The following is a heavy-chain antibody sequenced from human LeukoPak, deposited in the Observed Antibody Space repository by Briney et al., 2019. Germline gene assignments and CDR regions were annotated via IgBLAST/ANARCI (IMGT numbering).Heavy chain of an antibody. CDR2: IKQDGSEK. J-gene: IGHJ4*02. CDR1: GFTFSSYW. V-gene: IGHV3-7*01. D-gene: IGHD6-6*01. CDR3: ARAREYSSSIFDY. Sequence: GGSLRLSCAASGFTFSSYWMSWVRQAPGKGLEWVANIKQDGSEKYYVDSVKGRFTISRDNAKNSLYLQMNSLRAEDTAVYYCARAREYSSSIFDYWGQGTLVTVSS.